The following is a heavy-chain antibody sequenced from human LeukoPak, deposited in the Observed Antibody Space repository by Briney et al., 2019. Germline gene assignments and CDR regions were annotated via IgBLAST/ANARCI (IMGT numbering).Heavy chain of an antibody. V-gene: IGHV3-23*01. CDR2: IYENGGTT. D-gene: IGHD2-21*01. CDR1: GFTFRSHA. Sequence: GGSLRLSCAASGFTFRSHAMSWVRQAPEKGLEFVSGIYENGGTTYYADSVKGRFSISRDNSKNTLYLQMDSLRGEDTAVYYCAKDFRIGYSAHFDYWGQGALVTVSS. J-gene: IGHJ4*02. CDR3: AKDFRIGYSAHFDY.